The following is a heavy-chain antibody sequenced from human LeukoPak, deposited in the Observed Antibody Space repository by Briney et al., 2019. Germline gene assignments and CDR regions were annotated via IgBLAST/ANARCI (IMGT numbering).Heavy chain of an antibody. CDR3: AKSGRYCSGDRCYQEASLDY. V-gene: IGHV3-30*04. CDR1: GFTFSSYA. Sequence: GGSLRLSCAASGFTFSSYAMHWVRQAPGKGLEWVAVISYDGSNKYYADSVKGRFTISRDNSKNTLYLQMNSLRAEDTAVYYCAKSGRYCSGDRCYQEASLDYWGQGTLVTVSS. J-gene: IGHJ4*02. CDR2: ISYDGSNK. D-gene: IGHD2-15*01.